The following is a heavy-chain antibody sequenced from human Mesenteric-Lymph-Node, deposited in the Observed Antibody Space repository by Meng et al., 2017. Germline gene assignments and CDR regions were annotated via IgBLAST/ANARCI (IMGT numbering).Heavy chain of an antibody. CDR3: ARDRSTIMAGIYYYYGMDV. Sequence: GGSLRLSCEVSGFTVSSNYMTWVRQAPGKGLEWVSMIYSGGSTYYADSVRGRFSISRDNSKNTLYLQMNSLRAEDTAVYYCARDRSTIMAGIYYYYGMDVWGQGTTVTVSS. D-gene: IGHD6-19*01. V-gene: IGHV3-66*02. CDR2: IYSGGST. J-gene: IGHJ6*02. CDR1: GFTVSSNY.